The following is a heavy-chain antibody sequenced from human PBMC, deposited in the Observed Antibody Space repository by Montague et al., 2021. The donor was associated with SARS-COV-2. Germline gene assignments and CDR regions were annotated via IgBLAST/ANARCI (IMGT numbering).Heavy chain of an antibody. D-gene: IGHD5-12*01. CDR1: GFDFSNYW. Sequence: SLILSCAASGFDFSNYWMNWVRQAPGEGLVWVSHINRDGSYTNHXESVKGRLTISRDNAENTLNLQMNGLRVEDTAVYFCARRGHNSGYDLFDFDYWGQGTLVTVSS. CDR3: ARRGHNSGYDLFDFDY. J-gene: IGHJ4*02. V-gene: IGHV3-74*01. CDR2: INRDGSYT.